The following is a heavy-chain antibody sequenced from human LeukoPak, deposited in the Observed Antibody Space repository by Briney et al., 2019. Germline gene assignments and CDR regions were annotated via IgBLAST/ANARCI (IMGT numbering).Heavy chain of an antibody. CDR1: SGSINNYY. CDR2: IHSSGTT. Sequence: SETLSLTCTVSSGSINNYYWSWIRQTPGKRLEWIGYIHSSGTTNYNPSLKSRVTISLDTSKNQFSLKVYSATVADTAVYYCARDQTYSGSGIYTYFDYWGQGILVTVSS. V-gene: IGHV4-4*08. J-gene: IGHJ4*02. CDR3: ARDQTYSGSGIYTYFDY. D-gene: IGHD3-10*01.